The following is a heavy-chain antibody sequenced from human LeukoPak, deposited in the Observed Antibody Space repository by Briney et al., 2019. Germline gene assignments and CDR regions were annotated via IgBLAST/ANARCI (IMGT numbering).Heavy chain of an antibody. J-gene: IGHJ6*03. Sequence: GGSLRLSCTASGLTFSSHAMQWVRQAPGKGLEWVSSIRGSGGSPYYTDSVKGRFIISRDNSENTVYLQMNSLRAEDTAIYYCAKSAVASFTYYYYYMDVWGKGTTVRVSS. CDR2: IRGSGGSP. CDR1: GLTFSSHA. CDR3: AKSAVASFTYYYYYMDV. V-gene: IGHV3-23*01. D-gene: IGHD3-16*01.